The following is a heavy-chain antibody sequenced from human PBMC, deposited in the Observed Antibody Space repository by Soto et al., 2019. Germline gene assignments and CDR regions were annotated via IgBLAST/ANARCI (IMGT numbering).Heavy chain of an antibody. CDR3: ARRLDYDILTGTIDY. V-gene: IGHV3-23*01. Sequence: LRLSCSASGFPFSNYAMSWVRQAPGKGLEWVSAISRSGGSPYYADSVRGRFTVSRDNSKRTLYLQMNSLRAEDTAVYYCARRLDYDILTGTIDYWGQGTLVTVSS. CDR1: GFPFSNYA. J-gene: IGHJ4*02. D-gene: IGHD3-9*01. CDR2: ISRSGGSP.